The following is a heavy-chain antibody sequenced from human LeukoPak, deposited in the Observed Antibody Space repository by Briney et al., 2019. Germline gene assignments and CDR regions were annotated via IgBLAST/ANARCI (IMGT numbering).Heavy chain of an antibody. J-gene: IGHJ3*02. Sequence: GGSLRLSCAASGFTFSSYGMHWVRQAPGKGLEWVAFIRYDGSNKYYADSVKGRFTISRDNSKNTLYLQMNSLRAEDTAVYYCARSARRDGYNGDDAFDIWGQGTMVTVSS. CDR2: IRYDGSNK. D-gene: IGHD5-24*01. V-gene: IGHV3-30*02. CDR3: ARSARRDGYNGDDAFDI. CDR1: GFTFSSYG.